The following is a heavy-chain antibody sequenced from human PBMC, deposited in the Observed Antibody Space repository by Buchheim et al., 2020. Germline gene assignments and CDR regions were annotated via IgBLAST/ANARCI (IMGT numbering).Heavy chain of an antibody. D-gene: IGHD2/OR15-2a*01. CDR3: ARDVTAFVSYYYYGMDV. CDR2: ISTSGGTT. Sequence: QVQLMESGGGLVKPGGSLRLSCAASGFTFSDYYMSWIRQAPGKGLEWLSYISTSGGTTYYADSVTGRFTISRDNAKHSLYLQMNSLRAEDTADYYCARDVTAFVSYYYYGMDVWGQGT. V-gene: IGHV3-11*01. CDR1: GFTFSDYY. J-gene: IGHJ6*02.